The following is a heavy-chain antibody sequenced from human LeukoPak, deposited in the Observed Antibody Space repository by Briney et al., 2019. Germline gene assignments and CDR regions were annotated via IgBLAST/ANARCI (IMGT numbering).Heavy chain of an antibody. Sequence: QPGGSLRLSCTASGFTLSSFGMHWVRQAPGKGLEWVAVISDDGSNRYYADSVKGRFTISRDNSKNTLYLQMNSLRAEDTAVYYCAKDADTATIIYWYFDLWGRGTLVTVSS. CDR3: AKDADTATIIYWYFDL. D-gene: IGHD5-18*01. CDR1: GFTLSSFG. J-gene: IGHJ2*01. V-gene: IGHV3-30*18. CDR2: ISDDGSNR.